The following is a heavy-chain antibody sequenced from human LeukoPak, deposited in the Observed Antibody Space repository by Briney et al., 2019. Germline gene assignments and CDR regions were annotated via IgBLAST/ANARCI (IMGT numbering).Heavy chain of an antibody. D-gene: IGHD3-9*01. CDR1: GFTFSSYG. V-gene: IGHV3-30*02. Sequence: GGSLRLSCAASGFTFSSYGMHWVRQAPGKGLGWVAFIRYDGSNKYYADSVKGRFTISRDNSKNTLYLQMNSLRAEDTAVYYCAKDLRRYFDCFDYWGQGTLVTVSS. CDR2: IRYDGSNK. J-gene: IGHJ4*02. CDR3: AKDLRRYFDCFDY.